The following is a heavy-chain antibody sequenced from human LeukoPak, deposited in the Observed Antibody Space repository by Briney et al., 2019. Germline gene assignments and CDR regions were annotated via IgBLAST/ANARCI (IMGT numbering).Heavy chain of an antibody. D-gene: IGHD3-3*01. CDR2: INPNSGGT. CDR1: GYTFTGYY. V-gene: IGHV1-2*02. J-gene: IGHJ5*02. CDR3: ARARRFGARYNWFDP. Sequence: GASVKVSCKASGYTFTGYYMHWVRQAPGQGLEWMGWINPNSGGTNYAQKFQGRVTMTRDTSISTAYMELSRLRSDDTAVYYCARARRFGARYNWFDPWGQGTLVTVSS.